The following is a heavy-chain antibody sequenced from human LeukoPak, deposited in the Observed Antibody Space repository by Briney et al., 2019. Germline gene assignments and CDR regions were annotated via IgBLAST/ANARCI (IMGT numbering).Heavy chain of an antibody. CDR3: STLVIDNYYGMDV. CDR2: IIPMLGIA. J-gene: IGHJ6*02. CDR1: GGTFNNYA. V-gene: IGHV1-69*04. D-gene: IGHD3-22*01. Sequence: SVKVSCKASGGTFNNYAISWVRQAPGQGLEWMGRIIPMLGIANYAQKFQGRVTITADKSTSTAYMELSSLRSEDTAVYYCSTLVIDNYYGMDVWGQGTTVTVSS.